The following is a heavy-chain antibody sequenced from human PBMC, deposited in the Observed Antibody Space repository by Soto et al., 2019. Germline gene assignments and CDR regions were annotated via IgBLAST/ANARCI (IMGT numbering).Heavy chain of an antibody. J-gene: IGHJ5*02. CDR3: AREVLFAYSGYDTTWFDT. V-gene: IGHV4-31*03. Sequence: PSETLSLTCTVSGGSISSGGYYWSWIRQHPGKGLEWIGYIYYSGSTYYNPSLKSRVTISVDTSKNQFSLKLSSVTAADTAVYYCAREVLFAYSGYDTTWFDTWGQGTLVTVSS. CDR1: GGSISSGGYY. D-gene: IGHD5-12*01. CDR2: IYYSGST.